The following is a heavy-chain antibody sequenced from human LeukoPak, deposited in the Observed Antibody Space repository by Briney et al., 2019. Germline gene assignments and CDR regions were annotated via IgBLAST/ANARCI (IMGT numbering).Heavy chain of an antibody. CDR1: GFTFSDHY. Sequence: PGGSLRLSCAASGFTFSDHYVSWIRQAPGKGLEWVSYISGSGSTIYYAESVKGRFTISRDNAKNSMYLQMNSLRAEDTAVYYCVKNSGWYCLDYWGQGTLVTVSS. CDR2: ISGSGSTI. J-gene: IGHJ4*02. D-gene: IGHD6-13*01. CDR3: VKNSGWYCLDY. V-gene: IGHV3-11*01.